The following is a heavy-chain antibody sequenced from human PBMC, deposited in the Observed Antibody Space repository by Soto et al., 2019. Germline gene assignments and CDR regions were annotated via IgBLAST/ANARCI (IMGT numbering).Heavy chain of an antibody. D-gene: IGHD3-10*01. J-gene: IGHJ6*03. CDR1: GAYFRGYQ. CDR3: ARGLIVWFGELSRRGGHYHYMDV. CDR2: INDSGNI. Sequence: SEPLSLTCAVYGAYFRGYQWTWIRQTPGKGLEWIGEINDSGNINYNPSLKSRVTISLDTPKKQISLKLSSVTAADSAVYYCARGLIVWFGELSRRGGHYHYMDVWGKGTTVTVSS. V-gene: IGHV4-34*01.